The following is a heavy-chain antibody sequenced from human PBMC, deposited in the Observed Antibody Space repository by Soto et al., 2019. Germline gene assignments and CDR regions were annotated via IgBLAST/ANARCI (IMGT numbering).Heavy chain of an antibody. V-gene: IGHV4-30-2*01. CDR1: GASIGSSGPY. D-gene: IGHD2-15*01. CDR3: AGSGYRNCIGGSCYQPRHVFDI. CDR2: IYRSGST. Sequence: SETLSLTCTVSGASIGSSGPYWSWIRQPPGKGLECIGYIYRSGSTYYNPSLKSRVTISVDRSKNQFSLKLSSVTAADTAVYYCAGSGYRNCIGGSCYQPRHVFDIWGQGTMVTVSS. J-gene: IGHJ3*02.